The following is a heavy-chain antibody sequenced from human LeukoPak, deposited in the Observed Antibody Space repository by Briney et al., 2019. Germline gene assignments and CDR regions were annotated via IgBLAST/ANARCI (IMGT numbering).Heavy chain of an antibody. J-gene: IGHJ6*02. D-gene: IGHD6-25*01. CDR2: ISESSGNT. V-gene: IGHV3-23*01. CDR3: AKGLIPGRLRFGVDV. CDR1: GFTFSSYA. Sequence: GASLRLSCAASGFTFSSYAMNWVRQAPGKGLEWVSGISESSGNTYYADSVKGRFTISRDNSKSTLYLQMNSLRAEDTAVYYCAKGLIPGRLRFGVDVWGQGTTVTVS.